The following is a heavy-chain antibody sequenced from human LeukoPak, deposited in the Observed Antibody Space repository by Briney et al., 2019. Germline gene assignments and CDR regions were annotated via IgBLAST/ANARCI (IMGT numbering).Heavy chain of an antibody. V-gene: IGHV3-21*01. CDR1: GFTFSSYS. CDR2: ISSSSSYI. J-gene: IGHJ4*02. D-gene: IGHD2-2*01. Sequence: PGGSLRLSCAASGFTFSSYSMNWVRQAPGKGLEWVSSISSSSSYIYYADSFKGRFTISRDNAKNTLYLQMNSLRAEDTAVYYCARGGSSTRCPFDYWGQGTLVTVSS. CDR3: ARGGSSTRCPFDY.